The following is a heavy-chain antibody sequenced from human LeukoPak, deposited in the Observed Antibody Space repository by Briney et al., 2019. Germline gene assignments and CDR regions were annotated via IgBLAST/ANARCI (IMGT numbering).Heavy chain of an antibody. Sequence: GGSLRLSCAASGFTFSSYRMNWVRQAPGKGQEWVSYISSSSSTVYYADSVKGRFTVSRDNAKNSLYLQMNSLRAEDTAVYYCAREGPDYYYYMDVWGKGTTVTVSS. V-gene: IGHV3-48*01. CDR3: AREGPDYYYYMDV. J-gene: IGHJ6*03. CDR1: GFTFSSYR. CDR2: ISSSSSTV.